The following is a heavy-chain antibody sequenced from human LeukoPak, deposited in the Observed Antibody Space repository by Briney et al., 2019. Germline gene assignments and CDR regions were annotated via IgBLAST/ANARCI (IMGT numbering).Heavy chain of an antibody. CDR1: GFTFSSYA. V-gene: IGHV3-23*01. CDR2: ISGSGGST. CDR3: AKDLSPHYYDSSGYDDY. D-gene: IGHD3-22*01. J-gene: IGHJ4*02. Sequence: GGSLRLSCAASGFTFSSYAMSWVRQAPGKGLEWVSAISGSGGSTYYAGSVKGRFTISRDNSKNTLYLQMNSLRAEDTAVYYCAKDLSPHYYDSSGYDDYWGQGTLVTVSS.